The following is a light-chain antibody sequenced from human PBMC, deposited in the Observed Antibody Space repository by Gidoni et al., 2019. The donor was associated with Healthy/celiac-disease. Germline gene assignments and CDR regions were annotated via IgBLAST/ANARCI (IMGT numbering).Light chain of an antibody. CDR1: QGISSY. V-gene: IGKV1-8*01. CDR3: QQYYSYAWT. Sequence: AIRMTQSPSSVSASTGDRVTLTCRASQGISSYLAWYQQKPGKAPKLLIYAASTMQSGVPSRFSGSGSGTDFTLTISCLQSEDFATYYCQQYYSYAWTFGQGTKVEIK. J-gene: IGKJ1*01. CDR2: AAS.